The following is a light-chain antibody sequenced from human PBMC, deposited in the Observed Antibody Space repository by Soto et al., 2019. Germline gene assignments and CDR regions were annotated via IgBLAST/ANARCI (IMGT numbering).Light chain of an antibody. J-gene: IGKJ5*01. CDR2: GAS. V-gene: IGKV3-15*01. CDR3: QQYNAWPLT. CDR1: QSVSND. Sequence: EVMMTQSPTLSVSPGEGATLSCRASQSVSNDVAWYQQKPGQAPRLVIYGASTRATGIPARFSGSGFGTEFSLPVSSLLSEEFAVYYCQQYNAWPLTFGQGTRLEI.